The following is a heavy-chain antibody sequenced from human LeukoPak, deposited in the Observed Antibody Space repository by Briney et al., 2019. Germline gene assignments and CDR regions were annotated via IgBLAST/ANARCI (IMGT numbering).Heavy chain of an antibody. V-gene: IGHV4-30-2*01. CDR2: IYHSGST. CDR1: GGSISSGGYY. CDR3: AGGGSSGYYGY. J-gene: IGHJ4*02. Sequence: SETLSLTCTVSGGSISSGGYYWSWIRQPPGKGLEWIGYIYHSGSTYYNPSLKSRVTISVDRSKNQFSLKLSSVTAVDTAVYYCAGGGSSGYYGYWGQGTLVTVSS. D-gene: IGHD3-22*01.